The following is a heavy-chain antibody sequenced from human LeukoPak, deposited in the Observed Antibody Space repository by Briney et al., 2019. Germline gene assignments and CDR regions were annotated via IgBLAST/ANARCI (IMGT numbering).Heavy chain of an antibody. Sequence: SDTLSLTCTVSGGSIPRHYRSWIRQPPAKGLEWIGYISDSGSTNYSPPLKSRVTISVHTSNNQFSLKMNSVTAADTAVYYCARRAGSRAMAATLGPWGQGILVTVSS. V-gene: IGHV4-59*07. J-gene: IGHJ5*02. CDR1: GGSIPRHY. CDR3: ARRAGSRAMAATLGP. CDR2: ISDSGST. D-gene: IGHD6-19*01.